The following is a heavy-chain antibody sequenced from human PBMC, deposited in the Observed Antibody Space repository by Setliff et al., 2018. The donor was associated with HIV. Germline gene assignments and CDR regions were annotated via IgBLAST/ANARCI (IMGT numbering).Heavy chain of an antibody. Sequence: GGSLRLSCAASGFTFSSYPMSWVRQSPGKGPEWVSAISDGGGSSTTYIHYADSVKGRFTISRDNAKNSLFLRMNSLGAEDTAVYYCARLSIATRPSFYAMDVWGHGTTVTVSS. CDR2: ISDGGGSSTT. CDR3: ARLSIATRPSFYAMDV. D-gene: IGHD6-6*01. V-gene: IGHV3-23*01. CDR1: GFTFSSYP. J-gene: IGHJ6*02.